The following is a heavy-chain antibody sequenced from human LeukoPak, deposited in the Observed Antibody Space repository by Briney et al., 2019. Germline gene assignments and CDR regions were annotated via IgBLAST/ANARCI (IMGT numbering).Heavy chain of an antibody. CDR2: VYYGGNT. Sequence: SETLSLTCTVSGGSISSSSHYWDWIRQPPGKGLEWIGNVYYGGNTFYNSSLESRVTISVDMSKNQFSLKLTSLTAADTAVYYCARQRADYFYHYLDVWGKGTSVTVSS. CDR1: GGSISSSSHY. V-gene: IGHV4-39*01. J-gene: IGHJ6*03. CDR3: ARQRADYFYHYLDV.